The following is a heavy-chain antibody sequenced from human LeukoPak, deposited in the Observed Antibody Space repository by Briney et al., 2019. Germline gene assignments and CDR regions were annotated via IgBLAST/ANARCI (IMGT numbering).Heavy chain of an antibody. CDR2: ISSSGSTI. J-gene: IGHJ4*02. CDR1: GFTFSDYC. CDR3: ARTRGSHPSPFDS. V-gene: IGHV3-11*01. Sequence: GGSLRLSCAASGFTFSDYCMSWIRQAPGKGLEWVSYISSSGSTIYYADSVKGRFTISRDNSRNMVYLQMSSLRAEDTAVYYCARTRGSHPSPFDSWGQGTLVTVSS. D-gene: IGHD3-10*01.